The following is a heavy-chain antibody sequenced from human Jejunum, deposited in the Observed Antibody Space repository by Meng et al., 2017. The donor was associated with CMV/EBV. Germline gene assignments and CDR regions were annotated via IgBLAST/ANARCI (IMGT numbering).Heavy chain of an antibody. J-gene: IGHJ4*02. CDR2: IRYDGDNK. CDR1: GFTFSDYG. D-gene: IGHD3-10*01. Sequence: QMQLVESGGGGVQPGGSLRLSCAASGFTFSDYGMHWIRQAPGKGLEWVAFIRYDGDNKYYADSVKGRFTISRDNFNNMLYLQMNSLRTEDTAVYYCTKDQVLLWGQGTLFTVSS. V-gene: IGHV3-30*02. CDR3: TKDQVLL.